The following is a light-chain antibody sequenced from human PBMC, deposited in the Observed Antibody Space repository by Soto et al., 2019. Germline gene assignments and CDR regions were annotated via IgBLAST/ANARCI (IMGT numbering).Light chain of an antibody. V-gene: IGKV3-15*01. Sequence: IVMTQSPATLSVSPGERATLSCRASQTIYSNVAWYQQRPGQPPRLLIYRASSRATGIPARFSGSGSGTEFTLTINSLQSEDFAVYYCQQYQNLWTFGQGTKVDI. CDR2: RAS. J-gene: IGKJ1*01. CDR3: QQYQNLWT. CDR1: QTIYSN.